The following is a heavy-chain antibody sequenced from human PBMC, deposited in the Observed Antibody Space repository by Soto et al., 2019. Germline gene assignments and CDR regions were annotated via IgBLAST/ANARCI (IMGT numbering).Heavy chain of an antibody. Sequence: GALRLSCAASGFTFSSYSMNWVRQAPGKGLEWVSSISSSSSYIYYADSVKGRFTISRDNAKNSLYLQMNSLRAEDTAVYYCARESPISNCNYAHYYYYYGMDVWGQGTTVTVSS. CDR3: ARESPISNCNYAHYYYYYGMDV. CDR2: ISSSSSYI. CDR1: GFTFSSYS. D-gene: IGHD1-7*01. V-gene: IGHV3-21*01. J-gene: IGHJ6*02.